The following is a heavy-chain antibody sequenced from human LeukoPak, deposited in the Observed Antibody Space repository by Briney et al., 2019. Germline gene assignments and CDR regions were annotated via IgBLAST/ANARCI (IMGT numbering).Heavy chain of an antibody. J-gene: IGHJ5*02. Sequence: SETLSLTCTVYGGSFSGYYWSWIRQPPGKGLEWIGYIYYSGSTNYNPSLKGRVTISVDTSKNQFSLNLRSVTAADTAVYYCAREMGGLDWFDPWGQGTLVTVSS. CDR3: AREMGGLDWFDP. D-gene: IGHD1-26*01. V-gene: IGHV4-59*01. CDR2: IYYSGST. CDR1: GGSFSGYY.